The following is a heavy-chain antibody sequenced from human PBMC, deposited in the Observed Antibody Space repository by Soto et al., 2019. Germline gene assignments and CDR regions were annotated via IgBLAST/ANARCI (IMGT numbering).Heavy chain of an antibody. CDR1: GGSIRDYF. D-gene: IGHD4-17*01. CDR3: ARVGGDDFGDSGGFDY. CDR2: IYYSGRT. Sequence: QVQLQESGPGLVKPSETLSLTCTVSGGSIRDYFWTWIRQPPGKGLEWIGHIYYSGRTNYNPSLKSRVSISVDTSKNHFSLQLRSVTAADTAVYYCARVGGDDFGDSGGFDYWGKGTLVTVSS. V-gene: IGHV4-59*01. J-gene: IGHJ4*02.